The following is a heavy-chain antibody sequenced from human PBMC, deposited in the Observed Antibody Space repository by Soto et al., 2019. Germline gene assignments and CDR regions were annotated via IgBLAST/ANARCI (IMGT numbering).Heavy chain of an antibody. J-gene: IGHJ4*02. CDR1: GGSISSGDYY. CDR3: ARAPDCSGGSCEHFDY. CDR2: IYYSGST. Sequence: SETLSLTCTVSGGSISSGDYYWSWIRQPPGKGLEWIGYIYYSGSTYYNPSLKSRVTISVDTSKNQFSLKLSSVTAADTSVYYCARAPDCSGGSCEHFDYWGQGTLVTVS. D-gene: IGHD2-15*01. V-gene: IGHV4-30-4*01.